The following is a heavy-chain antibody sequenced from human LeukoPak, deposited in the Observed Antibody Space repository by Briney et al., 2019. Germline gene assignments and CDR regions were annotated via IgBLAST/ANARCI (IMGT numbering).Heavy chain of an antibody. CDR1: GDSVSSNSAA. D-gene: IGHD6-6*01. CDR2: TYYNSKWYN. CDR3: AGDSSARPLEY. Sequence: SQTLSLTCAISGDSVSSNSAAWYWIRQSPSRGLEWLGRTYYNSKWYNDYAVSVKSRITINPDTAKNQFSLHLNSVTPEDTAVYYCAGDSSARPLEYWGQGTLVTVSS. J-gene: IGHJ4*02. V-gene: IGHV6-1*01.